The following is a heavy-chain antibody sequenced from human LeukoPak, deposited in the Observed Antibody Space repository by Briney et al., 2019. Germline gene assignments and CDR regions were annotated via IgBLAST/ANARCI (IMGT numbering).Heavy chain of an antibody. CDR2: IYPADSDT. Sequence: GESLKISCKGSGYNFGGYWIAWVRQMPGKGLEWMGIIYPADSDTRYSPSFQGQVTISADKSISTAYLQWSSLKASDTAMYYCMRLGSVAATGYFQDWGQGTLVTVSS. CDR3: MRLGSVAATGYFQD. V-gene: IGHV5-51*01. D-gene: IGHD6-19*01. J-gene: IGHJ1*01. CDR1: GYNFGGYW.